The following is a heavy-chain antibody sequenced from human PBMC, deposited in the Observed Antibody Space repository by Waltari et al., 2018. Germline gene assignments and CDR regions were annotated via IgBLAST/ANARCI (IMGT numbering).Heavy chain of an antibody. CDR1: GFTFDDYA. CDR2: ISWNSGSI. Sequence: EVQLVESGGGLVQPGRSLRLSCAASGFTFDDYAMHWVRQAPGKGLEWVSGISWNSGSIGYADSVKGRFTISRDNAKNSLYLQMNSLRAEDTALYYCAKGLYSSGWDFDYWGQGTLVTVSS. V-gene: IGHV3-9*01. CDR3: AKGLYSSGWDFDY. J-gene: IGHJ4*02. D-gene: IGHD6-19*01.